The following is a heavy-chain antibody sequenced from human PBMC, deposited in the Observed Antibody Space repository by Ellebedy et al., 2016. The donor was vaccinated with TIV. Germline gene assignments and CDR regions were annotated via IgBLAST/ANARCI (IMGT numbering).Heavy chain of an antibody. CDR1: GYTFTTYD. J-gene: IGHJ6*03. Sequence: ASVKVSCXASGYTFTTYDINWVRQATGQGLEWMGWMNPHSGNTGSAQKFQGRVTMTRNTSISTAYMELSSLRSEDTAVYYCARRSYDFWSGYPYYYYHYYMDVWGKGTTVTVSS. D-gene: IGHD3-3*01. V-gene: IGHV1-8*01. CDR3: ARRSYDFWSGYPYYYYHYYMDV. CDR2: MNPHSGNT.